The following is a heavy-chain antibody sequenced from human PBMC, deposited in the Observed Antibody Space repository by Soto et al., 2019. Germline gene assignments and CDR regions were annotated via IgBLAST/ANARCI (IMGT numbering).Heavy chain of an antibody. Sequence: ITLNESGPTQVKPRQTLTLTCTFSGFSLTTSGVGVGWIRQSPGKAPEWLALIYWDNDQRSSPTLNSRLTITTDTSKTQVVLTMADLDPADTATYYCAHRVLRTVFGLVTTTAIYFDFWGQGTPVAVYS. CDR1: GFSLTTSGVG. J-gene: IGHJ4*02. D-gene: IGHD3-3*01. CDR3: AHRVLRTVFGLVTTTAIYFDF. V-gene: IGHV2-5*02. CDR2: IYWDNDQ.